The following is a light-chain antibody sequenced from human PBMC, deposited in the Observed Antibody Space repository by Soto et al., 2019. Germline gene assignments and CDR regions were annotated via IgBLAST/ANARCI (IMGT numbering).Light chain of an antibody. Sequence: SYELTQPPSVSVSPAQTASITCSGDNLGDKYACWYQQKPGQSPVLVIYQDSKRPSGIPERFSGSNSGNTATLTISGTQAMDEADYYCQAWDSSTAYVVFGGGTKLTVL. V-gene: IGLV3-1*01. CDR1: NLGDKY. CDR2: QDS. CDR3: QAWDSSTAYVV. J-gene: IGLJ2*01.